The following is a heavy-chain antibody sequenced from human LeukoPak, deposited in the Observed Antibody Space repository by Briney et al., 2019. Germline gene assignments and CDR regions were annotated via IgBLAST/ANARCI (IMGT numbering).Heavy chain of an antibody. D-gene: IGHD2-2*01. CDR3: AKDRSSTTSCSNY. CDR2: VTGSSSKT. J-gene: IGHJ4*02. V-gene: IGHV3-23*01. CDR1: GFNFSNYA. Sequence: GGSLGLSCAASGFNFSNYAMTWVRQAPGKGLEWVSGVTGSSSKTYNADSVKGRFTISRDNSKNMLYLEMNSLRVEDTATYYCAKDRSSTTSCSNYWGRGTLVTVSS.